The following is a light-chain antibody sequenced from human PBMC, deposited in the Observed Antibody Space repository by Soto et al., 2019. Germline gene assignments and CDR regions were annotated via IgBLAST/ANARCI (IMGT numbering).Light chain of an antibody. CDR2: WAS. CDR3: QQYYSTPYT. CDR1: QSVLYNSNNKNY. V-gene: IGKV4-1*01. Sequence: DIVMTQSPDSLAVSLGERATINCKSSQSVLYNSNNKNYLAWCQQKAGQPPKLLIYWASTRESGVPDRFSGSGSGTDFTLTISSLQAEDVAVYYCQQYYSTPYTFGQGTKLEIK. J-gene: IGKJ2*01.